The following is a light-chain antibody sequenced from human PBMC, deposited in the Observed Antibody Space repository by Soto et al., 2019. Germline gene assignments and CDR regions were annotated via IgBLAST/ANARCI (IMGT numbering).Light chain of an antibody. J-gene: IGLJ2*01. CDR3: SSYTNSTNLV. V-gene: IGLV2-14*01. CDR1: SSDVGDYNY. Sequence: QSVLTQPASVSGSPGQSITFSCTGTSSDVGDYNYVSWYQQHPGKAPKLMIYEVSNRPSGVSNRFSGSKSGNTASLTISGLQAEDEADYYCSSYTNSTNLVFGGGTKLTVL. CDR2: EVS.